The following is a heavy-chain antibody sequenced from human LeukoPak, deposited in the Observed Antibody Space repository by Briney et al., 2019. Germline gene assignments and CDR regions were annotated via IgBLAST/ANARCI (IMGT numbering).Heavy chain of an antibody. D-gene: IGHD6-19*01. J-gene: IGHJ4*02. Sequence: ASVKVSCKASGYTFTGYYMHWVRQAPGQGLEWMGRINPNSGGTNYAQKFQGRVTMTRDTSISTAYMELSRLRSDDTAVYYCASSIFGIAVAACWGQGTLVTVSS. CDR3: ASSIFGIAVAAC. CDR2: INPNSGGT. CDR1: GYTFTGYY. V-gene: IGHV1-2*06.